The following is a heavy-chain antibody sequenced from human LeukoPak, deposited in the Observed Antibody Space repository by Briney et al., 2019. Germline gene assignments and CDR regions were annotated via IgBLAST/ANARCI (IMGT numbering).Heavy chain of an antibody. V-gene: IGHV3-9*01. CDR2: ISWNSGGI. Sequence: GGSXRLXCAASGFTFDDYAIHWVRHAPGKGLEWVSGISWNSGGIAYADSVKGRFTISRDNCKNSLYLQMNSLRPEDTALYYCAKDGSSGAENRFDYWGQGTLVTVSS. CDR1: GFTFDDYA. CDR3: AKDGSSGAENRFDY. D-gene: IGHD3-22*01. J-gene: IGHJ4*02.